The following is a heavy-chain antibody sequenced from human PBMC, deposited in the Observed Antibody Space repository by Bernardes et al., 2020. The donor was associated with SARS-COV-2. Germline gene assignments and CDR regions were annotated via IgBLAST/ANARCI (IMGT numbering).Heavy chain of an antibody. CDR2: IDPNSGAT. CDR1: GYTFTGYY. V-gene: IGHV1-2*02. CDR3: ARDLLEHLYIGKYGMDV. Sequence: ASVKVSCKASGYTFTGYYIHWVRQAPGHGLEWMGWIDPNSGATNYAQKFQGRVTVTRDTSISTAYMELSSLTSEDTAVYYCARDLLEHLYIGKYGMDVWGQGTTVTVSS. J-gene: IGHJ6*02. D-gene: IGHD3-3*01.